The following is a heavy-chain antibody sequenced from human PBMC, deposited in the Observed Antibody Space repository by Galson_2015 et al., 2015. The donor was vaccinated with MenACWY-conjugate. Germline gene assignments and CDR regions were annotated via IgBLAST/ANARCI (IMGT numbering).Heavy chain of an antibody. CDR3: LRGNSGYGNFDC. D-gene: IGHD5-12*01. J-gene: IGHJ4*01. V-gene: IGHV3-74*01. CDR1: GFSLGAYW. Sequence: SLRLCCAAAGFSLGAYWMHWVRQVPGKGLEWVSRSNHDGSETYYAASVKGRFTISRDNVKNTLYLQMNGLRAEDTAIYYYLRGNSGYGNFDCWGQGTLVTASS. CDR2: SNHDGSET.